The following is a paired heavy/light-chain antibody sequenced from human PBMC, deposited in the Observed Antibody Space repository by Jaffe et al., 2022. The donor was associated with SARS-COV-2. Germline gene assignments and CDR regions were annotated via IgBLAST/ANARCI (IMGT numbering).Heavy chain of an antibody. D-gene: IGHD6-13*01. CDR3: ASLYSSSWYGAFDI. CDR1: GFTFSDYY. Sequence: QVQLVESGGGLVKPGGSLRLSCAASGFTFSDYYMSWIRQAPGKGLEWVSYISSSSSYTNYADSVKGRFTISRDNAKNSLYLQMNSLRAEDTAVYYCASLYSSSWYGAFDIWGQGTMVTVSS. J-gene: IGHJ3*02. CDR2: ISSSSSYT. V-gene: IGHV3-11*06.
Light chain of an antibody. Sequence: QPVLTQPPSASASLGASVTLTCTLSSGYSNYKVDWYQQRPGKGPRFVMRVGTGGIVGSKGDGIPDRFSVLGSGLNRYLTIKNIQEEDESDYHCGADHGSGSNFVVVFGGGTKLTVL. CDR3: GADHGSGSNFVVV. CDR2: VGTGGIVG. J-gene: IGLJ2*01. CDR1: SGYSNYK. V-gene: IGLV9-49*01.